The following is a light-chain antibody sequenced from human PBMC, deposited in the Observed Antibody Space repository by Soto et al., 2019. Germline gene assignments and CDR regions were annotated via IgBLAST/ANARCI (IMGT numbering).Light chain of an antibody. CDR3: ASWDNSLNGVV. J-gene: IGLJ2*01. CDR1: SSNIGSNT. V-gene: IGLV1-44*01. Sequence: QPVLTQPPSASGTPGQRVTISCSGSSSNIGSNTVNWYQQLPGTAPKLLIYSNNLRPSGVPDRFSGSKSGTSASLAISGLQSEDEADYYCASWDNSLNGVVFGGGTKLTVL. CDR2: SNN.